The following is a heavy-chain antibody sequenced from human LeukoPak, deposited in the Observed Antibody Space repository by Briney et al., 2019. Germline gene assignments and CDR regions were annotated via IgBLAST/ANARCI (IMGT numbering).Heavy chain of an antibody. J-gene: IGHJ4*02. CDR1: GYGFTSYW. CDR3: ARQGGGYYDSRGYFDY. V-gene: IGHV5-51*01. CDR2: IYPGKSDT. Sequence: GESLKISCKTSGYGFTSYWIGWGRQMPGKGPEWMGIIYPGKSDTRYSPSFQGQVTISADNSISTAYLQWSSLKASDTAMYYCARQGGGYYDSRGYFDYWGQGTLVTVSS. D-gene: IGHD3-22*01.